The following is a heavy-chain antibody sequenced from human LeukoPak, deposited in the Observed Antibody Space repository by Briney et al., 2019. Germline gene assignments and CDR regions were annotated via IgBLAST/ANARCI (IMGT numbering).Heavy chain of an antibody. V-gene: IGHV1-46*01. CDR3: ARGNHDYGDYEVLYFDY. CDR2: INPSGGST. D-gene: IGHD4-17*01. Sequence: ASVKVSCKASGYTFTSYYMHWVRQAPGQGLEWMGIINPSGGSTSYARKFQGRVTMTRDTSTSTVYMELSSLRSEDTAVYYCARGNHDYGDYEVLYFDYWGQGTLVTVSS. J-gene: IGHJ4*02. CDR1: GYTFTSYY.